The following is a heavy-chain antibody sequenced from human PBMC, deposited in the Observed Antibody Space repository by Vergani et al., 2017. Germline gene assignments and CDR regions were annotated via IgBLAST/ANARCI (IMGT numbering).Heavy chain of an antibody. J-gene: IGHJ2*01. CDR3: AREVSAYGWYFDL. D-gene: IGHD5-12*01. CDR1: GFTSSYYG. Sequence: QVHLVESGGGVVQPGRSLRLSCVVSGFTSSYYGMHWVRQAPGKGLEWVAVISYDGTQKYYADSVKGRFTISRDNSKNSLYLQMNSLRAEDTAVYYCAREVSAYGWYFDLWGRGTLVTVSS. V-gene: IGHV3-30*03. CDR2: ISYDGTQK.